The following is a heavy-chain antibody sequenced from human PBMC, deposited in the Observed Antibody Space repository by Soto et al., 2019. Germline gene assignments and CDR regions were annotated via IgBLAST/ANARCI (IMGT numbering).Heavy chain of an antibody. D-gene: IGHD2-15*01. Sequence: ASVKVSCKASGYTFTSYAMHWVRQAPGQRLEWMGWINAGNGNTKYSQKFQGRVTITRDTSASTAYMELSSLRSEDTAVYYCARDPPHCSGGSCYSRYDFQHWGQGTLVTVSS. CDR2: INAGNGNT. CDR3: ARDPPHCSGGSCYSRYDFQH. V-gene: IGHV1-3*01. CDR1: GYTFTSYA. J-gene: IGHJ1*01.